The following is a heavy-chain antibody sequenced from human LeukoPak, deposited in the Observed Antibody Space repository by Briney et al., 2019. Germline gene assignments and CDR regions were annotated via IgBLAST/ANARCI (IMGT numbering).Heavy chain of an antibody. CDR3: AKEDYDYVWGSYRHFDY. Sequence: PGGSLRLSCAASGFTFSSYSMNWVRQAPGKGLEWVSYISSSSSTIYYADSVKGRFTISRDNSKNTLYLQMNSLRAEDTAVYYCAKEDYDYVWGSYRHFDYWGQGTLVTVSS. V-gene: IGHV3-48*01. CDR2: ISSSSSTI. CDR1: GFTFSSYS. D-gene: IGHD3-16*02. J-gene: IGHJ4*02.